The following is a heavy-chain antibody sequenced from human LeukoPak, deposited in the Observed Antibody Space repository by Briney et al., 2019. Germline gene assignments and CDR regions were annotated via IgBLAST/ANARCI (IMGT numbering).Heavy chain of an antibody. CDR3: ARQTGSGLFILP. CDR1: GVSISSSNSY. V-gene: IGHV4-39*01. Sequence: TSSETLSLTCTVSGVSISSSNSYWGWIRQPPGKGLEWIGSIYYSGNTYYNASLKSQVSISIDTSKNQFSLRLTSLTAADTAVYYCARQTGSGLFILPGGQGTLVTVSS. D-gene: IGHD3/OR15-3a*01. CDR2: IYYSGNT. J-gene: IGHJ4*02.